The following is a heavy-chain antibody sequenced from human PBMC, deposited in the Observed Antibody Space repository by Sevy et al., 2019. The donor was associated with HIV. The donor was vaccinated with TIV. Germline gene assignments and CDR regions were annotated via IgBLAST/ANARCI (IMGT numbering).Heavy chain of an antibody. CDR3: TRALATADTPEYYFDY. J-gene: IGHJ4*02. D-gene: IGHD5-12*01. CDR2: IRRNSHEPYGGTT. Sequence: RSLRLSCTSSGFTFGDYAMSWFRQAPGKGLEWVAFIRRNSHEPYGGTTEYAASVKGRFTISRDDSKSIAYLQMNSLKTEDTAVYYCTRALATADTPEYYFDYWGQGILVTVSS. CDR1: GFTFGDYA. V-gene: IGHV3-49*03.